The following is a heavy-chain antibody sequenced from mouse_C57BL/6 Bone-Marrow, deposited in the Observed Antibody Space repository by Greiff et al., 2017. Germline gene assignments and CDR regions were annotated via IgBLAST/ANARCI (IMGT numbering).Heavy chain of an antibody. Sequence: QVTLKVSGPGLLQPSQTLSLTCSFSGFSLSTFGMGVGWIRQPSGKGLEWLAHIWWDADRSYNPAMKSRLTISTDTSKNMVFLKIANVDTAYTSTYYCARLEWLLLIARDYWGQGTSVTVSS. CDR3: ARLEWLLLIARDY. V-gene: IGHV8-8*01. CDR1: GFSLSTFGMG. CDR2: IWWDADR. J-gene: IGHJ4*01. D-gene: IGHD2-3*01.